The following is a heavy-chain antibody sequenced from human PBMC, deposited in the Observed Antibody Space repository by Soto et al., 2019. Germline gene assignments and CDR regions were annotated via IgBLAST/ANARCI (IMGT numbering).Heavy chain of an antibody. CDR2: ISGSGGNST. CDR3: AKGGGSCCFDN. D-gene: IGHD2-15*01. J-gene: IGHJ4*02. V-gene: IGHV3-23*01. Sequence: GCLRRSGAASGFTFSTYAMSWVRQAPGKGLEWVSAISGSGGNSTFYGDSVKGRFTISRDNSKNTLYLQMNSLGAEDTAVYYCAKGGGSCCFDNWGQGTLVTVSS. CDR1: GFTFSTYA.